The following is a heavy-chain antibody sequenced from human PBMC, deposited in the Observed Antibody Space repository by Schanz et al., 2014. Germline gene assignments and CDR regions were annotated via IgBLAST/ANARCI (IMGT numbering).Heavy chain of an antibody. CDR2: IGGSGDST. CDR1: GFTFSNHA. J-gene: IGHJ4*02. CDR3: AKHGGSLTGNDY. Sequence: EVHLLESGGGLVQPGGSLRLSCAASGFTFSNHALSWVRQAPGKGLEWVSGIGGSGDSTHYADSVKGRFIISRDNSKNTLYLQVNSLRAEDTAVYYCAKHGGSLTGNDYWGQGTLXTVSS. V-gene: IGHV3-23*01. D-gene: IGHD3-9*01.